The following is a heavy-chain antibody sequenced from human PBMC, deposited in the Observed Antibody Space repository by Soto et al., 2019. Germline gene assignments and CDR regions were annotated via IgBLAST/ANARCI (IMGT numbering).Heavy chain of an antibody. CDR1: GYSFTTYG. CDR3: ARGNTPQYYYDSSGYYPFDY. CDR2: ISTYNGDT. J-gene: IGHJ4*02. V-gene: IGHV1-18*01. Sequence: ASVKVSCKASGYSFTTYGISWVRQAPGQGLEWMGWISTYNGDTDYSQKFQGRVTMTRDTSASTAYMELSSLRSEDTAVYYCARGNTPQYYYDSSGYYPFDYWGQGTLVTVSS. D-gene: IGHD3-22*01.